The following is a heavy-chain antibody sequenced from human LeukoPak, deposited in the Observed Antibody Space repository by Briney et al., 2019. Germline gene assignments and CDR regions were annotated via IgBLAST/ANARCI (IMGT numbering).Heavy chain of an antibody. CDR1: GGSISSSY. CDR3: VRYVVSGSGIYYFDY. V-gene: IGHV4-4*07. CDR2: LYPSGDT. Sequence: SETLSLTCTVSGGSISSSYWSWIRQPAGKGLEWIGRLYPSGDTNYNPSLKSRVTMSVDTSKNQFSLKLSSVTAADTAVFYCVRYVVSGSGIYYFDYWGQGTLVTVSS. D-gene: IGHD3-10*01. J-gene: IGHJ4*02.